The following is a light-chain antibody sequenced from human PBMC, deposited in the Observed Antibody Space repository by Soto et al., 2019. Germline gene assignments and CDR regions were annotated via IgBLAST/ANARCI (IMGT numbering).Light chain of an antibody. CDR1: QCVRSY. CDR2: GAS. J-gene: IGKJ1*01. Sequence: IQLTQYPSSLSASLPDCLTITCRASQCVRSYLAWFQQRPGKAPKLLIFGASTLQNGVPARFSGGGFGTEFTLTITSLQHEDFATYYCHQVYTYPRTFGQGTKVDIK. V-gene: IGKV1-9*01. CDR3: HQVYTYPRT.